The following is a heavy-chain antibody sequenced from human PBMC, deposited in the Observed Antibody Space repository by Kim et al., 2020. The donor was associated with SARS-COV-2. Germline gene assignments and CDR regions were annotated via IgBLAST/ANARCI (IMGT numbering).Heavy chain of an antibody. V-gene: IGHV3-23*03. CDR2: ISSGGHST. Sequence: GGSLRLSCAASGFTFTSYAMSWVRQAPGKGLEWVSVISSGGHSTYYLDSVKGRFTISRANSQYTLFLQMNSLRAEDTAVYYCAKLATSSSSFTDYWGQGTLVTVSS. D-gene: IGHD6-6*01. J-gene: IGHJ4*02. CDR1: GFTFTSYA. CDR3: AKLATSSSSFTDY.